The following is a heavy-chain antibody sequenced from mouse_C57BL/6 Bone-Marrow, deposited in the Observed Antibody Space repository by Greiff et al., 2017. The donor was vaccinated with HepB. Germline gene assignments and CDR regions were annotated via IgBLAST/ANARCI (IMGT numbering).Heavy chain of an antibody. CDR2: IWRGGST. D-gene: IGHD2-1*01. CDR1: GFSLTSYG. V-gene: IGHV2-5*01. J-gene: IGHJ4*01. CDR3: AKNSYGNYGGGGMDY. Sequence: QVQLQQSGPGLVQPSQSLSITCTVSGFSLTSYGVHWVRQSPGKGLEWLGVIWRGGSTTYNPAFMSRLSITKDNSKSQVFFKMNRLQADETAIYYCAKNSYGNYGGGGMDYRGQGTSVTVSS.